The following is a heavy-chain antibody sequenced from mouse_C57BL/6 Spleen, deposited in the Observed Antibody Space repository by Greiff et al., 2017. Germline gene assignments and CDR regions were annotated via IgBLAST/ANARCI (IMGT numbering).Heavy chain of an antibody. Sequence: QVQLQQSGAELVKPGASVKLSCKASGYTFTSYWMHWVKQRPGQGLEWIGMIHPNSGSTNYNEKFKSKATLTVDKSSSTAYMQLSSLTSEDSAVYYCARRYRDDYAMDYWGQGTSVTVSS. D-gene: IGHD2-12*01. CDR3: ARRYRDDYAMDY. CDR2: IHPNSGST. J-gene: IGHJ4*01. CDR1: GYTFTSYW. V-gene: IGHV1-64*01.